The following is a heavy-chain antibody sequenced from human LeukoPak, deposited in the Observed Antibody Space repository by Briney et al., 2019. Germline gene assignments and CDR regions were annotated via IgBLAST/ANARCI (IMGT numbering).Heavy chain of an antibody. V-gene: IGHV3-23*01. CDR3: ATHGMAGRPTHFDH. J-gene: IGHJ4*02. CDR2: LSVSGGST. D-gene: IGHD6-6*01. CDR1: GFTFSSYA. Sequence: GGSLRLSCAASGFTFSSYAMSWVRQAPGKGLEWVSALSVSGGSTYYADSVKGRFTISRDNSKNTLYLQMNSLRAEDTAVYYCATHGMAGRPTHFDHWGQGTLVTVSS.